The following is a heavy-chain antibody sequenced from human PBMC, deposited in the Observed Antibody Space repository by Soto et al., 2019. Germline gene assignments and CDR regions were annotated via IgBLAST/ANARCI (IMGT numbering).Heavy chain of an antibody. D-gene: IGHD3-10*01. CDR1: GFTVSSNY. Sequence: GGSLRLSCAASGFTVSSNYMSWVRQAPGKGLEWVSVIYSGGSTYYADSVKGRFTIPRDNSKNTLYLQMNSLRAEDTAVYYCARNTLRYYGSGSYLIYGMDVWGQGTTVTVSS. CDR3: ARNTLRYYGSGSYLIYGMDV. J-gene: IGHJ6*02. V-gene: IGHV3-53*05. CDR2: IYSGGST.